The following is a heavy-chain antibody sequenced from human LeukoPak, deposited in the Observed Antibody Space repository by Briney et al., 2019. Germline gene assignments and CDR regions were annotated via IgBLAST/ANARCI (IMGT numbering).Heavy chain of an antibody. D-gene: IGHD2-2*01. J-gene: IGHJ5*02. CDR2: MNPNSGNT. Sequence: GASVKVSCKASGYTFTSYDINLVRQATGQGLEWMGWMNPNSGNTGYAQKFQGRVTMTRNTSISTAYMELSSLRSEDTAVYYCARVVPAAIDHNWFDPWGQGTLVTVSS. CDR1: GYTFTSYD. V-gene: IGHV1-8*01. CDR3: ARVVPAAIDHNWFDP.